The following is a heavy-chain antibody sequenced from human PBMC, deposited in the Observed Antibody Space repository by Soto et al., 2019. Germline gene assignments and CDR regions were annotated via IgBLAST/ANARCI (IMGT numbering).Heavy chain of an antibody. CDR3: AIGTLGSGMAWYFDL. Sequence: QVQLVQSGAEVKKPGASVKVSCKASGYTFTSYGISWVRQAPGQGLEWMGWISAYNGNTNYAQKLQGRVTMTTDTSTSTGYRELRSLRSDDTAVYYCAIGTLGSGMAWYFDLWCRGTLVTVSS. D-gene: IGHD3-10*01. CDR1: GYTFTSYG. J-gene: IGHJ2*01. V-gene: IGHV1-18*01. CDR2: ISAYNGNT.